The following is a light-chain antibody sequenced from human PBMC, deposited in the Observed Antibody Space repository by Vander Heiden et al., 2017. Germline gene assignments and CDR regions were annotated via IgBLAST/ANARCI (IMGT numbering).Light chain of an antibody. V-gene: IGKV4-1*01. CDR3: QQYESTPTWS. CDR2: WAS. Sequence: DIVMTQSPDSLAVSLGERATINCKSSQSVLYSSNNKNYLAWYQQKPGQPPKLLIYWASTREAGVPDRFSGSGYGTDFTLTISSRQAEDVAVYYCQQYESTPTWSFGQGTKVEIK. J-gene: IGKJ1*01. CDR1: QSVLYSSNNKNY.